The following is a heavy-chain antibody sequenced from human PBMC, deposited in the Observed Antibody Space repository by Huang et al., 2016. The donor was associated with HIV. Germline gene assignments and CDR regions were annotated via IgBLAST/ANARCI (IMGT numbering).Heavy chain of an antibody. CDR1: GVTFSNYG. CDR2: ISYDGSYQ. D-gene: IGHD5-12*01. Sequence: QVQLVESGGGVVQPGRSLRLSCAASGVTFSNYGVHWVRQAAGKVVGVGAAISYDGSYQYYSDSVKGRFTISRDDSQNTLYLQMSSLRAEDTAVYFCAKDREDSAYQLDYWGQGTRVTVSS. V-gene: IGHV3-30*18. J-gene: IGHJ4*02. CDR3: AKDREDSAYQLDY.